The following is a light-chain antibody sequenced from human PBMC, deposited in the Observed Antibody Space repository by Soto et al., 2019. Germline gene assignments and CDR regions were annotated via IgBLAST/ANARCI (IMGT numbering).Light chain of an antibody. Sequence: QSALTQPASVSGSAGQSITISCSGTIRDVGAYNLASWYQQHPGTAPKLIIYEVRYPPSGISSGFSGSRSGNPASLTICWVHSADEGGDYCGAYPGSSTLVFGGGTKLTVL. J-gene: IGLJ3*02. CDR1: IRDVGAYNL. V-gene: IGLV2-14*01. CDR3: GAYPGSSTLV. CDR2: EVR.